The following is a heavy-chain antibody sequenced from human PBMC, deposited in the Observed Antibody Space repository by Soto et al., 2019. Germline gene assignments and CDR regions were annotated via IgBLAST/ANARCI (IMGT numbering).Heavy chain of an antibody. CDR2: INSDGSSA. V-gene: IGHV3-74*01. D-gene: IGHD6-19*01. J-gene: IGHJ6*02. CDR1: GFTFSKYW. CDR3: ARDEYRRGCSWYYDLDV. Sequence: GGSLRLSCAASGFTFSKYWMHWVRQAPGEGLLWVSRINSDGSSASYADSVKGRFTISRDNAKKTLYLQMNSLTAEDTAVYYCARDEYRRGCSWYYDLDVWGQGTTVTVSS.